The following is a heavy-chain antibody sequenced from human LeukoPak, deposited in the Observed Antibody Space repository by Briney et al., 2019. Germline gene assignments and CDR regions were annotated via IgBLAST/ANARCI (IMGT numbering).Heavy chain of an antibody. CDR2: IIPILGIA. J-gene: IGHJ5*02. D-gene: IGHD2-15*01. V-gene: IGHV1-69*04. Sequence: GASVKVSCKASGGTFSSYAISWVRQAPGQGLEWMGRIIPILGIANYAQKLQGRVTITADKSASTAYMELSSLRSEDTAVYYCARAIAVSMGWFDPWGQGTLVTVSS. CDR3: ARAIAVSMGWFDP. CDR1: GGTFSSYA.